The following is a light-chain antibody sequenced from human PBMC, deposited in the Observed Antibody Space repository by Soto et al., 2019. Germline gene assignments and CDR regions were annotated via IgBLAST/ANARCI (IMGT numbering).Light chain of an antibody. Sequence: EIVLTQSPDTVSLSPGETATLACRASQSVSINYLAWYQQKPGQAPRRLIYGASSRATGIPDRFSGSGSGTDFTLTISRLEPEDFAVFYCQQYDTSITFGQGKRLEI. V-gene: IGKV3-20*01. CDR1: QSVSINY. CDR3: QQYDTSIT. CDR2: GAS. J-gene: IGKJ5*01.